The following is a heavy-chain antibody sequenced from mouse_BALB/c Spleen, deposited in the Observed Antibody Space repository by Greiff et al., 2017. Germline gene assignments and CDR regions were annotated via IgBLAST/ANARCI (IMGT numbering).Heavy chain of an antibody. CDR1: GFTFSSYG. V-gene: IGHV5-6*01. D-gene: IGHD2-10*01. CDR2: ISSGGSYT. J-gene: IGHJ3*01. CDR3: ARQGTYSFAY. Sequence: EVMLVESGGDLVKPGGSLKLSCAASGFTFSSYGMSWVRQTPDKRLEWVATISSGGSYTYYPDSVKGRFTISRDNAKNTLYLQMSSLKSEDTAMYYCARQGTYSFAYWGQGTLVTVSA.